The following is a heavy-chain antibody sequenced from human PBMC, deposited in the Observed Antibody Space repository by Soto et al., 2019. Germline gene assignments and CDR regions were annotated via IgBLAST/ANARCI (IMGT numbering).Heavy chain of an antibody. Sequence: SETLSLTCTLYGGSIISYYWRWILQPPGKGLEWIGYIYYSGSTNYNPSLKSRVTISVDTSKNQFSLKLSSVTAADTAVYYCSRGTYYYDSSGYYLAYWGQGTLVTVS. V-gene: IGHV4-59*01. CDR1: GGSIISYY. CDR3: SRGTYYYDSSGYYLAY. J-gene: IGHJ4*02. D-gene: IGHD3-22*01. CDR2: IYYSGST.